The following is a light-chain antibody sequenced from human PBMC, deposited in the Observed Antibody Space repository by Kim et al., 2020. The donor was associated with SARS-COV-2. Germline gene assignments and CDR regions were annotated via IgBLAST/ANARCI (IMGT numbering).Light chain of an antibody. CDR2: NKK. V-gene: IGLV3-19*01. CDR1: SLRNSY. Sequence: SSELTQDPAVSVALGQTVRITCQGDSLRNSYINWYQQKPGQAPVLVIYNKKDRPSGIPDRFSGSNSGNTASLTITGTQAEDEADYYCNSWDSSGDHLFGG. CDR3: NSWDSSGDHL. J-gene: IGLJ2*01.